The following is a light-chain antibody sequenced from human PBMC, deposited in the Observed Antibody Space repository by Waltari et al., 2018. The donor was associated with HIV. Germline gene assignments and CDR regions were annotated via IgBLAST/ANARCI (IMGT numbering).Light chain of an antibody. Sequence: SYELTQPPSVSVSPGQTATITRSGDALPKQHAFWYQQRPGQAPLLLIYKDTERPSGIPERFSGSTSGATVTLTISGVQAEDEADYYCQSADSGGFHWVFGGGTKLTVL. CDR3: QSADSGGFHWV. CDR2: KDT. J-gene: IGLJ3*02. V-gene: IGLV3-25*03. CDR1: ALPKQH.